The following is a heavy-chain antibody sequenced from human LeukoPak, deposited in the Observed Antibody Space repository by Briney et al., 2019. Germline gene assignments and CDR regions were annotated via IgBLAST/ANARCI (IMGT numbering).Heavy chain of an antibody. CDR2: ISGSGGST. J-gene: IGHJ4*02. CDR3: AKDVEYYDSSGHFDY. CDR1: GFTFSSYA. V-gene: IGHV3-23*01. Sequence: GGSLRLSCAASGFTFSSYAMSWVRQAPGKELEWASAISGSGGSTYYADSVKGRFTISRDNSKNTLYLQMNSLRAEDTAVYYCAKDVEYYDSSGHFDYWGQGTLVTVSS. D-gene: IGHD3-22*01.